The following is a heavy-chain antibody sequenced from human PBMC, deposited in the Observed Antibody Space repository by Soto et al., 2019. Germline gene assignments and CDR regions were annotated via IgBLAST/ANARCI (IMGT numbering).Heavy chain of an antibody. CDR3: VHHGGVPYYHDF. Sequence: SETLSLTCAASGGSLSSSSWWSWVRQPPGKTLEWLGEIFYSGSTKYNPSLNSRVTISADQSKNDFSLRLSSVTAADTAVYYCVHHGGVPYYHDFWGQGMLVTVSS. J-gene: IGHJ4*02. D-gene: IGHD2-8*01. CDR2: IFYSGST. V-gene: IGHV4-4*02. CDR1: GGSLSSSSW.